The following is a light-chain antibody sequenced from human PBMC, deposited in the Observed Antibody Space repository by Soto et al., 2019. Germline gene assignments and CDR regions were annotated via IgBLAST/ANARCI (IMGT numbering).Light chain of an antibody. CDR2: GAS. J-gene: IGKJ4*01. Sequence: TQSPATLSVSPGAGATLSCRASQSVGSNLAWYQQKPGQTPRVLIYGASTRAIGIPARFSGSGFGTEFTLTISSLQSEDFVVYYCQQYSNWPLLSFGGGTKVDI. CDR1: QSVGSN. V-gene: IGKV3-15*01. CDR3: QQYSNWPLLS.